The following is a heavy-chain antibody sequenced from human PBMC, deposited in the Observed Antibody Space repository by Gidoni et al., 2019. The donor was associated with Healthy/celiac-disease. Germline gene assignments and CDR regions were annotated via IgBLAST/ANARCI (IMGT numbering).Heavy chain of an antibody. Sequence: QVQLQQSGPGLVKPSQTLSLTCAISGDSAPSKSAAWNWIRQSPSSGLEWLGRTYYRSKWYNDYAVSVKSRITINPDTSKNQFSLQLNSVTPEDTAVYYCARAREGDSGYEWAFDYWGQGTLVTVSS. J-gene: IGHJ4*02. D-gene: IGHD5-12*01. CDR3: ARAREGDSGYEWAFDY. CDR2: TYYRSKWYN. CDR1: GDSAPSKSAA. V-gene: IGHV6-1*01.